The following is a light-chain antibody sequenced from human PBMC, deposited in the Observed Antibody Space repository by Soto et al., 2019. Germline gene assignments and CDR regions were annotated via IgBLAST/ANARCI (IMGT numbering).Light chain of an antibody. CDR2: DNN. V-gene: IGLV1-51*01. CDR1: SSNIGSNY. J-gene: IGLJ2*01. CDR3: GTWDSSLSAGGV. Sequence: QSVLTQPPSVSAAPGQTVTISCSGSSSNIGSNYVSWYQQLPGTAPKLLIYDNNERPSGIPDRFSGSKSGTSATLGITGLQTGDEADYYCGTWDSSLSAGGVFGGGTKLTVL.